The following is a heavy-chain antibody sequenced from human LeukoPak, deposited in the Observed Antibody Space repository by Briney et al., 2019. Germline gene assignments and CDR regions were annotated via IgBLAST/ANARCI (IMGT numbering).Heavy chain of an antibody. D-gene: IGHD3-3*01. V-gene: IGHV4-4*02. CDR3: AREGGFYRPLDY. CDR2: VHLDGRT. J-gene: IGHJ4*02. Sequence: SETLSLTCGVSGGSVTSTNWWTWVRQPPGKGLEWIGEVHLDGRTNYNPSLRSRLTISVDLSENHISLKLTSVTAADTAVYYCAREGGFYRPLDYSGQGTLVTVSS. CDR1: GGSVTSTNW.